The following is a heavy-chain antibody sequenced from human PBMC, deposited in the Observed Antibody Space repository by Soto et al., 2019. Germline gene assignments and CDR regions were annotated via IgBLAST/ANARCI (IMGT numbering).Heavy chain of an antibody. D-gene: IGHD1-26*01. Sequence: QITLKESGPSLVKPTQTLTLTCTVSGLSLSTSGVSVGWIRQPPGKALEWLALIYWDDDKRYSPSQKSRVTISNDTSKNQVVLTMTNMDPVDTGTYDCAHRRSVAAIHFDSWGQGTLVTVSS. CDR1: GLSLSTSGVS. V-gene: IGHV2-5*02. CDR2: IYWDDDK. CDR3: AHRRSVAAIHFDS. J-gene: IGHJ4*02.